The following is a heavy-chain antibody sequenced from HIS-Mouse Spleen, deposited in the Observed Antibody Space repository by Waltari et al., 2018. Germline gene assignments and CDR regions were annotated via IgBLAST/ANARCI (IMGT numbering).Heavy chain of an antibody. V-gene: IGHV1-8*01. CDR3: ARGHDYSNYFDY. D-gene: IGHD4-4*01. CDR1: GYTFTSYD. Sequence: QVQLVQSGAEVKKPGASVKVSCKASGYTFTSYDINWVRQATGQGLEWMGWMKPNSGNTGYAQKFQGRVTMTRKTSISTAYMELSSLRSEDTAVYYCARGHDYSNYFDYWGQGTLVTVSS. J-gene: IGHJ4*02. CDR2: MKPNSGNT.